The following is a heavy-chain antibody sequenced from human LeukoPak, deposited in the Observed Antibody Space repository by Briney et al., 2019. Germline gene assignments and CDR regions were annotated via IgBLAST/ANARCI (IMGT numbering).Heavy chain of an antibody. D-gene: IGHD6-13*01. CDR2: ISYDGSNK. CDR1: GFTFSSYG. V-gene: IGHV3-30*18. CDR3: AKGTWAAAGTSFDY. Sequence: GGSLRLSCEVSGFTFSSYGMHWVRQAPGKGLEWVAVISYDGSNKCYADSVKGRFTISRDNSKNTLYLQMNSLRAEDTAVYYCAKGTWAAAGTSFDYWGQGTLVTVSS. J-gene: IGHJ4*02.